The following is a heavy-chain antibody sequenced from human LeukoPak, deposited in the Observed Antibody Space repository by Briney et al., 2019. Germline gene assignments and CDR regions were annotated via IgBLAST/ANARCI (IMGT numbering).Heavy chain of an antibody. J-gene: IGHJ4*02. CDR2: INSDGSSA. CDR3: VRDKFGTLMYGSSCFDS. V-gene: IGHV3-74*01. CDR1: GFTFSSYW. Sequence: GGSLRLSCAASGFTFSSYWMHWVRQAPGKGLVWVSRINSDGSSAIYADSVKGRFTFSRDNAKNTLYLQMNSLRAEDTAVYYCVRDKFGTLMYGSSCFDSWGQGTLVTVSS. D-gene: IGHD6-6*01.